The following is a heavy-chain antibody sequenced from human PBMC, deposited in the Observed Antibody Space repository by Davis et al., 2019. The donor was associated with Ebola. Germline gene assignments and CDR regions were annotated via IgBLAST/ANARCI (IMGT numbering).Heavy chain of an antibody. V-gene: IGHV3-30*03. CDR3: ASSGGVDTDY. D-gene: IGHD2-15*01. Sequence: PGGSLRLSCAASGFTFSSYGMHWVRQAPGKGLEWVAVISYDGSNKYYADSVKGRFTISRDNAKNSLYLQMNSLRAEDTAVYYCASSGGVDTDYWGQGTLVTVSS. J-gene: IGHJ4*02. CDR1: GFTFSSYG. CDR2: ISYDGSNK.